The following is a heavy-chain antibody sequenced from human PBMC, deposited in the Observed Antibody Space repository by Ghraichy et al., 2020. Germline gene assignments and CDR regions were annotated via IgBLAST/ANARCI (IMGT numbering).Heavy chain of an antibody. Sequence: GALRLSCAASGFTFSSYEMNWVRQAPGKGLEWVSYISSSGSTIFYADSVKGRFTISRDNAKNSLYLQMNSLRAEDTAVYYCARERSWSGFDYWGQGTLVTVSS. CDR3: ARERSWSGFDY. D-gene: IGHD3/OR15-3a*01. V-gene: IGHV3-48*03. J-gene: IGHJ4*02. CDR2: ISSSGSTI. CDR1: GFTFSSYE.